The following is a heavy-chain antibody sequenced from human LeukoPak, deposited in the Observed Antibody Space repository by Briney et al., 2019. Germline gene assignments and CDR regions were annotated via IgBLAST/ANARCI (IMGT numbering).Heavy chain of an antibody. CDR2: IIPIFGTA. CDR3: ARGNIVATTFDY. CDR1: GGTFSSYA. J-gene: IGHJ4*02. V-gene: IGHV1-69*05. Sequence: GSSVKVSCKASGGTFSSYAISWVRQAPGQGLEWMGRIIPIFGTASYAQKFQGRVTITTDESTSTAYMELSSLRSEDTAVYYCARGNIVATTFDYWGQGTLVTVSS. D-gene: IGHD5-12*01.